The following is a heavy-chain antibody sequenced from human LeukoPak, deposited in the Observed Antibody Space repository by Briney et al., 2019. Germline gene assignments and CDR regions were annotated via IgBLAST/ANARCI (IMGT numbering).Heavy chain of an antibody. CDR3: AKDVTATASSYYGMDV. CDR2: ISWNSGRI. J-gene: IGHJ6*02. Sequence: PGRSLRLSCAASGFTFDDYVMHWVRQAPGKGLEWVSGISWNSGRIGYADSVKGRFTISRDNAKNSLYLQMNSLRAEDTALYYRAKDVTATASSYYGMDVWGQGTTVTVSS. CDR1: GFTFDDYV. D-gene: IGHD2-21*02. V-gene: IGHV3-9*01.